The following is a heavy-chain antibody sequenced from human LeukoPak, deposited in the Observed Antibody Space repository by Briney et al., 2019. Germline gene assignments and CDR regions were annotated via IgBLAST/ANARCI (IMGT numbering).Heavy chain of an antibody. V-gene: IGHV3-11*03. CDR2: ITSSGDYT. CDR3: ASNSGYDLDFDY. D-gene: IGHD5-12*01. J-gene: IGHJ4*02. CDR1: GFTFSDSY. Sequence: GGSLRLSCAASGFTFSDSYMTWIRQAPGQGLEWLSYITSSGDYTHYADSVKGRFTVSRDNAKNSVYLQMNSLRAEDTAVYYCASNSGYDLDFDYWGQGTLVTVSS.